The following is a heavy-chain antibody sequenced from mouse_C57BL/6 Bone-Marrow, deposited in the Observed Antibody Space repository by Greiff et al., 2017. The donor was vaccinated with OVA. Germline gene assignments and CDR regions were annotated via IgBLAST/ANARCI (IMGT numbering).Heavy chain of an antibody. V-gene: IGHV1-82*01. J-gene: IGHJ2*01. CDR1: GYAFSSSW. CDR2: IYPGDGDT. CDR3: ARSYYFDY. Sequence: QVQLKESGPELVKPGASVKISCKASGYAFSSSWMNWVKQRPGKGLEWIGRIYPGDGDTNYNGKFKGKATLTADKSSSTAYMQLSSLTSEDSAVYFCARSYYFDYWGQGTTLTVSS.